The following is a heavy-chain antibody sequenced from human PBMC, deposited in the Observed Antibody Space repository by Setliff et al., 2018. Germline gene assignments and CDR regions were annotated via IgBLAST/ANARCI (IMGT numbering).Heavy chain of an antibody. Sequence: SVKVSCKASGGTFSSYAISWVRQAPGQGLEWMGWISAYNGNTNYAQKFQGRVTITTDGSTSTAYMELSSLRSEDTAVYYCARGSPTTVVTHAEYFQHWGQGTLVTVSS. CDR2: ISAYNGNT. CDR3: ARGSPTTVVTHAEYFQH. D-gene: IGHD4-17*01. CDR1: GGTFSSYA. V-gene: IGHV1-69*05. J-gene: IGHJ1*01.